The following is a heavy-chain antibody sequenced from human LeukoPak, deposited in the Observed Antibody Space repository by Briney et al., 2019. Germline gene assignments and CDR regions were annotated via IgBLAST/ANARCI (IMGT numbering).Heavy chain of an antibody. D-gene: IGHD5/OR15-5a*01. CDR2: IDPYTGNT. J-gene: IGHJ1*01. V-gene: IGHV1-2*02. CDR3: AREYSVSEH. Sequence: GASVKVSCKASGYTFVGSYLHWVRQAPGQGLEWMAWIDPYTGNTHYAQKFQGRITVTRDTSISTTYMELSWLTSDDTALYYCAREYSVSEHWGQGTLVTVSS. CDR1: GYTFVGSY.